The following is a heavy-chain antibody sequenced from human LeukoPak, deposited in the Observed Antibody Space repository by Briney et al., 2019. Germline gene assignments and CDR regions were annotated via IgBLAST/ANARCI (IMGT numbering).Heavy chain of an antibody. Sequence: GGSLRLSCEASGFAFSSYGMHWVRQAPGKGLEWVSRMGPDGRTIDYADSVKGRFTISRDNAKDTLYLQMSSLRDEDTAVYYGISDLCGRDDQWGRGTLVTVSS. CDR1: GFAFSSYG. D-gene: IGHD1-1*01. V-gene: IGHV3-74*01. CDR3: ISDLCGRDDQ. J-gene: IGHJ5*02. CDR2: MGPDGRTI.